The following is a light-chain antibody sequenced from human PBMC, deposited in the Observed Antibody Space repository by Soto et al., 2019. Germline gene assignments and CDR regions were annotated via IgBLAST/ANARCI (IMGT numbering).Light chain of an antibody. CDR1: QSLLHSNGYNY. J-gene: IGKJ2*01. Sequence: DIVMTQSPLSLPVTPGEPASISCRSSQSLLHSNGYNYLDWYLQKPGQSPQLLIYLGSNRASGVPDRFSGSGSGTDFTLKISRVEAEDGGVYYCMQALQTPYTFGQGTKLAIK. CDR3: MQALQTPYT. V-gene: IGKV2-28*01. CDR2: LGS.